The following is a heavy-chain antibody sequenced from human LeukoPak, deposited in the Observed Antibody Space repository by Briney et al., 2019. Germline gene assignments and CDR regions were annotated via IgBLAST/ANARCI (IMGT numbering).Heavy chain of an antibody. J-gene: IGHJ6*02. CDR1: GYTFTSYG. V-gene: IGHV1-18*01. D-gene: IGHD6-13*01. CDR3: ARDTVSSSWEIYYYYYGMDV. Sequence: ASVKVFCKASGYTFTSYGISWVRQAPGQGLEWMGWISAYNGNTNYAQKLQGRVTMTTDTSTSTAYMELRSLRSDDTAVYYCARDTVSSSWEIYYYYYGMDVWGQGTTVTVSS. CDR2: ISAYNGNT.